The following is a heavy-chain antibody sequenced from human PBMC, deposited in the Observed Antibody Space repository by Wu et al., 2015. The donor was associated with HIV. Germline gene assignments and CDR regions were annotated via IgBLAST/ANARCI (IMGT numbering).Heavy chain of an antibody. CDR2: IIPIFGTA. J-gene: IGHJ3*02. Sequence: QVQLVQSGAEVKKPGSSVKVSCKASGGTFSSYAISWVRQAPGQGLEWMGGIIPIFGTANYAQKFQGRVTITTDESTSTAYMELSSLRSEDTAVYYCARNVPAYYDSSGWAFDIWGQGTMVTVSS. D-gene: IGHD3-22*01. CDR3: ARNVPAYYDSSGWAFDI. V-gene: IGHV1-69*05. CDR1: GGTFSSYA.